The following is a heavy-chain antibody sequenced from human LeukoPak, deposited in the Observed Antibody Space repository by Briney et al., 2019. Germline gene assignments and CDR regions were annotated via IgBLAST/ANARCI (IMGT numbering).Heavy chain of an antibody. CDR2: IRSKAYGGTT. J-gene: IGHJ6*03. CDR1: GFTFGDYA. D-gene: IGHD5-24*01. V-gene: IGHV3-49*04. Sequence: GSLRLSCTASGFTFGDYAMSWVRQAPGKGLEWVGFIRSKAYGGTTEYAASVKGRFTISRDDSKSIAPLQMNSLKTEDTAVYYCTSEMATIAADYYYMDVWGKGTTVTISS. CDR3: TSEMATIAADYYYMDV.